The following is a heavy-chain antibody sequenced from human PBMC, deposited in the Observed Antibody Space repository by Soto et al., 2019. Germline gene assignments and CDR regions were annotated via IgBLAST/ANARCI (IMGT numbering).Heavy chain of an antibody. J-gene: IGHJ5*02. CDR3: AREGRGGYSGYDYAGWFDP. CDR1: GGSISSGGYY. V-gene: IGHV4-31*03. Sequence: QVQLQESGPGLVKPSQTLSLTCTVSGGSISSGGYYWSWIRQHPGKGLEWIGYIYYSGSTYYNPSLKSRVTISVDTSKNQFSLKLSSVTAADTAVYYCAREGRGGYSGYDYAGWFDPWGQGTLVTVSS. CDR2: IYYSGST. D-gene: IGHD5-12*01.